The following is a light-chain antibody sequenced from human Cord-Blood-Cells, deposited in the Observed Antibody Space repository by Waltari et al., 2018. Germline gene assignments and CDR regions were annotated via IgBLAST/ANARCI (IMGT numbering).Light chain of an antibody. Sequence: QSALTQPRSVSGSPGQLVTISCTGTSSDVGCYNHVSWYQQHPGKAPKLMIYDVSKRPSGVPDRFSGSKSGNTASLTISGLQAEDEADYYCCSYAGSYTYVFGTGTKVTVL. V-gene: IGLV2-11*01. CDR1: SSDVGCYNH. CDR2: DVS. J-gene: IGLJ1*01. CDR3: CSYAGSYTYV.